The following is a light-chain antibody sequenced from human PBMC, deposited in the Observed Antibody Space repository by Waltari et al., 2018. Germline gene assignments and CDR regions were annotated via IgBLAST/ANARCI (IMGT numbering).Light chain of an antibody. CDR2: RVS. V-gene: IGKV2-30*02. CDR3: MQGTHWPWT. CDR1: QSLVHSDGNIY. Sequence: DVVMTQSPLSLPVTLGQPASISCTSSQSLVHSDGNIYLNWFQQRPGQSPRRLIHRVSNRNSGVPDRFRGSGSGTDFTLKISRVEAEDVGVYYCMQGTHWPWTFGQGTKVEIK. J-gene: IGKJ1*01.